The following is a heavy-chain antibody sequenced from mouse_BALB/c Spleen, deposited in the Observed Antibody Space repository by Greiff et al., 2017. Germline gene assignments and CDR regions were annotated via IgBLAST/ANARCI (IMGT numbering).Heavy chain of an antibody. CDR3: TRGYGDAY. CDR1: GYTFTSYY. CDR2: INPSNGGT. V-gene: IGHV1S81*02. Sequence: VQLQQSGAELVKPGASVKLSCKASGYTFTSYYMYWVKQRPGQGLEWIGEINPSNGGTNFNEKFKSKATLTVDKSSSTAYMQLSSLTSEDSAVYYCTRGYGDAYWGQGTLVTVSA. D-gene: IGHD1-1*01. J-gene: IGHJ3*01.